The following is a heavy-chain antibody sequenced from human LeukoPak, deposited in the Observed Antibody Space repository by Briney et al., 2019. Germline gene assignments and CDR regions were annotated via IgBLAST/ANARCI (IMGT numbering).Heavy chain of an antibody. CDR3: ARDYGFYSGLYFFDY. Sequence: ASVKVSCKASGYTFTGHFIHWVRQAPGQGLEWMGWINPNSGGTKYAQKFQGRVTMTRDTSIGTAYMELSKLRSDDTAVYSCARDYGFYSGLYFFDYWGQGTLVTVSS. CDR2: INPNSGGT. V-gene: IGHV1-2*02. CDR1: GYTFTGHF. D-gene: IGHD1-26*01. J-gene: IGHJ4*02.